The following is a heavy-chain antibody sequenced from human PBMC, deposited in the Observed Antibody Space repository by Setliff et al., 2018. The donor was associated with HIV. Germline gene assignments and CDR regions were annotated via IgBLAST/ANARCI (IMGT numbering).Heavy chain of an antibody. D-gene: IGHD5-12*01. V-gene: IGHV5-51*01. Sequence: GESLKISCKASGYSFTSYWIAWVRQMPGKGLEWMGIIYPSDSSNKKSPSIEAQITMSVDSSISTAYLEWSSLKASDTAIYYCARHRAGYSGYAIPILDFWGQGALVTVSS. CDR3: ARHRAGYSGYAIPILDF. CDR2: IYPSDSSN. J-gene: IGHJ4*02. CDR1: GYSFTSYW.